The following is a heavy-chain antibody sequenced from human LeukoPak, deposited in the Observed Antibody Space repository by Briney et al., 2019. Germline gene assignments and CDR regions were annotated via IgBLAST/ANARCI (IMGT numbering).Heavy chain of an antibody. CDR1: GYTFSNYG. V-gene: IGHV1-18*01. D-gene: IGHD4-17*01. Sequence: ASVKVSCKASGYTFSNYGISWVRQAPGQGLEWMGWISAFNGDTNYAQNLQGRVTLTTDTSTSTAYMDLGSLRSDDTAVYYCARARRGGDYDSYFDYWGQGTLVTVSS. CDR3: ARARRGGDYDSYFDY. CDR2: ISAFNGDT. J-gene: IGHJ4*02.